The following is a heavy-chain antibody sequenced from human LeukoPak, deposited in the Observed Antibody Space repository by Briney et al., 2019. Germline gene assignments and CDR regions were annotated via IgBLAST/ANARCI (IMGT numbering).Heavy chain of an antibody. CDR1: GYTFTDYH. J-gene: IGHJ4*02. D-gene: IGHD5-24*01. V-gene: IGHV1-2*02. CDR2: INPKSGDT. Sequence: ASVKVSCKASGYTFTDYHIHWVRQAPGQGLEWMGWINPKSGDTDYLQKFQGRLTVTRDTSISTAYIELSRLTSDDTAMYYCARIEPKWLHLDYWGQGALVTVSS. CDR3: ARIEPKWLHLDY.